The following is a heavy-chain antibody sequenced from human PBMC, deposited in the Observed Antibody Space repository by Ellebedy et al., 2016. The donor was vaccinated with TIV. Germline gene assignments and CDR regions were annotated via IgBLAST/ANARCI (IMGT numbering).Heavy chain of an antibody. CDR3: ASGGASSKYFDH. Sequence: MPSETLSLTCTVSGGSISSYYWSWIRQPPGKGLEWIAFIHYNGNTNYNPSLKSRVNISVDTSKNQFSLTLNSVTAADTAMYYCASGGASSKYFDHWGQGTLVTVSS. J-gene: IGHJ4*02. D-gene: IGHD3-16*01. CDR1: GGSISSYY. V-gene: IGHV4-59*01. CDR2: IHYNGNT.